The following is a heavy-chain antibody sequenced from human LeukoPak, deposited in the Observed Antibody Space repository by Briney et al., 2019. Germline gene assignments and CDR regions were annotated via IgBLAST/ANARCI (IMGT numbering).Heavy chain of an antibody. D-gene: IGHD2-15*01. V-gene: IGHV3-11*04. CDR1: GFTFSDYY. J-gene: IGHJ5*02. CDR3: ARNLGYCSGENCYYFAP. CDR2: ITNTGSTI. Sequence: GGSLRLSCAASGFTFSDYYMSWIRQAPGKGLEWISYITNTGSTIKYADSVRGRFTISRDNAKNSLYLQLNSLRAEDTAVYYCARNLGYCSGENCYYFAPWGQGTLVTVSS.